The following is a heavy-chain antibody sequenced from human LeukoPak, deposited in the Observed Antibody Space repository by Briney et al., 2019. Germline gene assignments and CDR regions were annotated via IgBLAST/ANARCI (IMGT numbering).Heavy chain of an antibody. CDR2: ISGYNGNT. D-gene: IGHD3-10*01. CDR3: ARGAGGSGSYGYFDY. Sequence: GASVKVSCKASGYTFTTYGISWVRQAPGQGLEWMGWISGYNGNTNYAQKLQGRVTMTRDTSTSTVYMELSSLRSEDTAVYYCARGAGGSGSYGYFDYWGQGTLVTVSS. V-gene: IGHV1-18*01. J-gene: IGHJ4*02. CDR1: GYTFTTYG.